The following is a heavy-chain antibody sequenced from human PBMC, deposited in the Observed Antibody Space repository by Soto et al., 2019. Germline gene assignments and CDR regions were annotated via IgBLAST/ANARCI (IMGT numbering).Heavy chain of an antibody. CDR3: ARSGSYYPARNWFGP. V-gene: IGHV1-18*01. CDR2: ISGFNDDT. CDR1: GYTFTSYG. Sequence: QVQLVQSGAEMKNPGASVKVSCKASGYTFTSYGISWVRQAPGQGLEWMGWISGFNDDTNHAQTLQGRVTMTKDTSTSTAYMELRSLKSDDTAVYYCARSGSYYPARNWFGPWGQGTLVTVSS. D-gene: IGHD3-10*01. J-gene: IGHJ5*02.